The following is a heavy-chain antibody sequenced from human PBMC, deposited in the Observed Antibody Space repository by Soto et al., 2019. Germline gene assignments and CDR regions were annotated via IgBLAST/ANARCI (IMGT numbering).Heavy chain of an antibody. CDR1: GFTLSRKG. D-gene: IGHD6-19*01. Sequence: ALRLSCAASGFTLSRKGMHWVRQAPGRGLEWVAVISYDGSNKYYGDSVKGRFTISRDNSKHTVYLQMNSLRAEDTAVYYCAKDALTVAGPQRGSLDVWGQGTTVTVSS. CDR2: ISYDGSNK. J-gene: IGHJ6*02. CDR3: AKDALTVAGPQRGSLDV. V-gene: IGHV3-30*18.